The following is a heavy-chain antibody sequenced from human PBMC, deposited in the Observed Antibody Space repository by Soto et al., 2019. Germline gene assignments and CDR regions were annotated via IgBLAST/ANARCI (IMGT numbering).Heavy chain of an antibody. J-gene: IGHJ3*02. Sequence: SETLSLTCPVFGWSFLTNYWRWVPPPPGKGPEWLGYIYYIGSTNYNPSLKSRVTISIDTPKNQFSLEVSSVTAADTAVYYCARGHEVATATSGPNAAFDIWGQGTMVTVSS. V-gene: IGHV4-59*01. D-gene: IGHD2-15*01. CDR2: IYYIGST. CDR1: GWSFLTNY. CDR3: ARGHEVATATSGPNAAFDI.